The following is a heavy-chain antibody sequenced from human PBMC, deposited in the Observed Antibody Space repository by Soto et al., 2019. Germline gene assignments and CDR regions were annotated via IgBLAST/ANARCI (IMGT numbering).Heavy chain of an antibody. CDR2: ISGLSSFI. CDR3: ARDPQQRLADSYYYGMDV. D-gene: IGHD6-25*01. V-gene: IGHV3-21*06. CDR1: GFTFSSYA. Sequence: GGSLRLSCAASGFTFSSYAMSWVRQAPGKGLELVSSISGLSSFIYYADSVKGRFTVSRDNAKNSLFVQMNSLTAEDTAVYYCARDPQQRLADSYYYGMDVWGQGTTVTVSS. J-gene: IGHJ6*02.